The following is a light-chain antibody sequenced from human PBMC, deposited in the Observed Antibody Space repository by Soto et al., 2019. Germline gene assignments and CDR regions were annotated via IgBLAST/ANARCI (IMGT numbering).Light chain of an antibody. CDR1: QSVSSY. CDR3: VQRSTWPWT. CDR2: DTS. Sequence: EIVLTQSPATLSLSPGERATLSCRASQSVSSYLAWYHHKPGQAPRLLIYDTSNRATGTPARFGGSGSGTDVTLPITSLQPEDFAVYYCVQRSTWPWTVGQGTKVESK. J-gene: IGKJ1*01. V-gene: IGKV3-11*01.